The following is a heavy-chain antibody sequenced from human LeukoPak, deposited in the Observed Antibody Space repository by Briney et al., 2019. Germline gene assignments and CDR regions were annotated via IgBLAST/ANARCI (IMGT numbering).Heavy chain of an antibody. Sequence: PGRSLRLSCAASGFTLSSYGMHWVRQAPGKGLEWVAVIWYDGSNKYYADSVKGRFTISRDNSKNTLYLQMNSLRAEDTAVYYCARVEGYDSSGYYYGFDYWGQGTLVTVSS. D-gene: IGHD3-22*01. CDR3: ARVEGYDSSGYYYGFDY. J-gene: IGHJ4*02. CDR1: GFTLSSYG. CDR2: IWYDGSNK. V-gene: IGHV3-33*01.